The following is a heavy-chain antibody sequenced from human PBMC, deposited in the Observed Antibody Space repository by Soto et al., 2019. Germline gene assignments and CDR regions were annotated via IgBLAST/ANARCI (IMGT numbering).Heavy chain of an antibody. D-gene: IGHD6-6*01. CDR3: ARTIAATVGWWFHP. V-gene: IGHV4-39*01. CDR2: IYYSGST. Sequence: ETLSLTCTVSGGSISSSSYYWGWIRQPPGKGLEWIGSIYYSGSTYYNPSLKSRVTISVDTSKNQFSLKLSSVTAADTAVYYCARTIAATVGWWFHPWGQGTLVTVSS. CDR1: GGSISSSSYY. J-gene: IGHJ5*02.